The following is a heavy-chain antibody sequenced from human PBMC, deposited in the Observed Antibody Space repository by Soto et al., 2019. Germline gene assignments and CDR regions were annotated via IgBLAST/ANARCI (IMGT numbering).Heavy chain of an antibody. J-gene: IGHJ4*02. V-gene: IGHV3-7*01. CDR2: IKQDGSEK. CDR1: GFTFSSYW. Sequence: RLSCAASGFTFSSYWMSWVRQAPGKGLEWVANIKQDGSEKYYVDSVKGRFTISRDNAKNSLYPQMNSLRAEDTAVYYCARDLYYDSSGYYYRQNYWGQGTLVTVSS. CDR3: ARDLYYDSSGYYYRQNY. D-gene: IGHD3-22*01.